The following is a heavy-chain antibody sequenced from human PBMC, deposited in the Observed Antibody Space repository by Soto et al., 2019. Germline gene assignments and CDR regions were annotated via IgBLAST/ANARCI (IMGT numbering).Heavy chain of an antibody. CDR2: ISGSGGST. Sequence: GGSLRLSCAASGFTFSSYAMSWVRQAPGKGLEWVSAISGSGGSTYYADSVKGRFTISRDNSKNTLYLQMNSLRAEDTDVYYCAKSGLLSCSGGSCHRYFDYWGQGTLVTVSS. CDR1: GFTFSSYA. D-gene: IGHD2-15*01. V-gene: IGHV3-23*01. CDR3: AKSGLLSCSGGSCHRYFDY. J-gene: IGHJ4*02.